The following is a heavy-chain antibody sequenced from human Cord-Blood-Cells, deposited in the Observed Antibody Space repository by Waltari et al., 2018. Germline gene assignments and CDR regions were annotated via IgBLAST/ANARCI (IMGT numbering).Heavy chain of an antibody. Sequence: EVQLVESGGGLVKPGGSLRLSCAASGFTFSSHSLNRVRQAPGKGLEWVSSISSSSSYIYYADSVKGRFTISRDNAKNSLYLQMNSLRAEDTAVYYCARDPPYSGWYDYWGQGTLVTVSS. D-gene: IGHD6-19*01. CDR3: ARDPPYSGWYDY. V-gene: IGHV3-21*01. J-gene: IGHJ4*02. CDR1: GFTFSSHS. CDR2: ISSSSSYI.